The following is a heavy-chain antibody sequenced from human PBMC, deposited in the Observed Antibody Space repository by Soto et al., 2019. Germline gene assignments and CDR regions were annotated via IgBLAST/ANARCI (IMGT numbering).Heavy chain of an antibody. D-gene: IGHD6-19*01. CDR2: IYYHVNT. V-gene: IGHV4-30-2*03. CDR3: ARHDGFSSGWIIDY. Sequence: SETLSLTCAVSGGSISSGGYSWSWIRQPPGESLEWIGTIYYHVNTYYNPSLKSRVTISVDTSNNQLSLKLRSVTAADTAVYYCARHDGFSSGWIIDYWGHGTLVTVSS. CDR1: GGSISSGGYS. J-gene: IGHJ4*01.